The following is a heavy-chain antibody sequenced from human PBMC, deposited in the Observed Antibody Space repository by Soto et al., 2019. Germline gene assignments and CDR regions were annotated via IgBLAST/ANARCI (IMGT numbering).Heavy chain of an antibody. V-gene: IGHV3-30*18. Sequence: GGSLRLSCAASGFAFSSSGLHWVRQAPGKGLEWVAVISYDGTNKYYADSGKGRFTISRDNSKNTLYLQMNSLRAEDTAVYYCAKGGRGGYDYIDYWGQGTLVTGSS. CDR1: GFAFSSSG. J-gene: IGHJ4*02. CDR2: ISYDGTNK. CDR3: AKGGRGGYDYIDY. D-gene: IGHD5-12*01.